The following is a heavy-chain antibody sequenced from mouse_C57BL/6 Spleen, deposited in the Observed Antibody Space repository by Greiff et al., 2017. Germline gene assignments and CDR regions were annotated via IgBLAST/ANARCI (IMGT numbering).Heavy chain of an antibody. CDR2: IYPGDGDT. J-gene: IGHJ3*01. CDR1: GYAFSSSW. D-gene: IGHD3-2*01. V-gene: IGHV1-82*01. Sequence: QVQLQQSGPELVKPGASVKISCKASGYAFSSSWMNWVKQRPGKGLEWIGRIYPGDGDTNYNGKFKGKATLTADKSSSTAYMQLSSLTSEDSAVYYCARKDSSGSWFADWGQGTLVTVSA. CDR3: ARKDSSGSWFAD.